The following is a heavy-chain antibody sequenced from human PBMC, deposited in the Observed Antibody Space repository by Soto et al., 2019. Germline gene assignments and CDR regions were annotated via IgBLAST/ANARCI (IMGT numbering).Heavy chain of an antibody. J-gene: IGHJ6*02. D-gene: IGHD2-21*02. CDR3: ARYCGGDCLYYGMDV. V-gene: IGHV4-39*01. CDR2: IYYSGST. CDR1: GGSISSSSYY. Sequence: QLQLQESGPGLVKPSETLSLTCTVSGGSISSSSYYWGWIRQPLGKWLEWIGSIYYSGSTYYNPSLKGRFTISIDTFKSQFSLKMSSVTAADTAVDYGARYCGGDCLYYGMDVWGQGTTVTVSS.